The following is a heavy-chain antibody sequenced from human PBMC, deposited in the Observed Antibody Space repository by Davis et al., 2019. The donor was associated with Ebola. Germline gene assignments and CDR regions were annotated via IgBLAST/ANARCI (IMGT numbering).Heavy chain of an antibody. CDR3: ARDREWLVQGYFDY. D-gene: IGHD6-19*01. Sequence: MPSETLSLTCAVSGGSISSSYWWSWVRQPPGKGLEWIGAIYHTGSTNYNPSLQSRVTISVDKSKNQFSLKLSSVTAADTAVYFCARDREWLVQGYFDYWGQGTLVTVSS. CDR2: IYHTGST. V-gene: IGHV4-4*02. CDR1: GGSISSSYW. J-gene: IGHJ4*02.